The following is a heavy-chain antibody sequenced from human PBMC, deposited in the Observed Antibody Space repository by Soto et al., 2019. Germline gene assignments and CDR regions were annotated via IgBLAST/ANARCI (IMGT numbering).Heavy chain of an antibody. J-gene: IGHJ6*02. CDR2: ISSSSSYI. CDR3: TKDLDFWSGFPNNYGMDV. D-gene: IGHD3-3*01. Sequence: PGGSLGLSCAASGFTFSSYSMNWVRQAPGKGLEWVSSISSSSSYIYYADSVKGRFTISRDNAKNSLYLQMNSLRAEDTAVYYCTKDLDFWSGFPNNYGMDVWGQGTTVTVSS. V-gene: IGHV3-21*01. CDR1: GFTFSSYS.